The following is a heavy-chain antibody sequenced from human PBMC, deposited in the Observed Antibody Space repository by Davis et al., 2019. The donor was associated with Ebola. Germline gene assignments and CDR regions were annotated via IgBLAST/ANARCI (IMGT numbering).Heavy chain of an antibody. CDR1: GFSFSTYW. J-gene: IGHJ6*02. V-gene: IGHV3-7*01. Sequence: PGGSLRLSCAASGFSFSTYWMSWVRQAPGKGLEWVASIKQDGSERYYVDSVKGRFTISRDNAKNSLYLQMNSLRAEDTAVYYCLYGMDVWGQGTTVTVSS. CDR3: LYGMDV. CDR2: IKQDGSER.